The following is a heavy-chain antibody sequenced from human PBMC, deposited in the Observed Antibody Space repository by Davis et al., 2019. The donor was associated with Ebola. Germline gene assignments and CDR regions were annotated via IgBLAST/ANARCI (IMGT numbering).Heavy chain of an antibody. D-gene: IGHD1-20*01. Sequence: GESLKISCKGSGYSFTSYWISWVRQMPGKGLEWMGRIDPSDSYTNYSPSFQGHVTISADKSISTAYLQWGSLKASDTAMYYCASLRRTITGMDDGFDVWGQGTMVTVSS. CDR2: IDPSDSYT. CDR1: GYSFTSYW. V-gene: IGHV5-10-1*01. J-gene: IGHJ3*01. CDR3: ASLRRTITGMDDGFDV.